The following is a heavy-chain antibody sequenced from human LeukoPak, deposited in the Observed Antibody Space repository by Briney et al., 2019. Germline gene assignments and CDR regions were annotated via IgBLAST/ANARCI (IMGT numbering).Heavy chain of an antibody. CDR1: GFTFSSYS. D-gene: IGHD2-8*01. CDR2: ISGDSIYI. Sequence: PGGSLRLSCAASGFTFSSYSMNWVRQAPGRGLEWVSSISGDSIYIYYADSVKGRFTISRDNAKNSLYLQMTSLRAEDTAVYYCARGGRYCTNGICSNDAFDIWGQGTMVTVSS. V-gene: IGHV3-21*01. CDR3: ARGGRYCTNGICSNDAFDI. J-gene: IGHJ3*02.